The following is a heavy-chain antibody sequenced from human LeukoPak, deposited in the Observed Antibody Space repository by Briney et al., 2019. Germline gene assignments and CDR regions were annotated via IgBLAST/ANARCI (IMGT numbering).Heavy chain of an antibody. D-gene: IGHD6-13*01. V-gene: IGHV3-74*01. CDR2: INSDGTTT. Sequence: GGSLRLSCAASAFTFSSYWMHWVRQGPGKGLLWVARINSDGTTTNYADSVKGRFTISRDNARNTLYLQMNSLTADDTAVYYCARGYYSGSRIDYWGQGTLVTVSS. J-gene: IGHJ4*02. CDR3: ARGYYSGSRIDY. CDR1: AFTFSSYW.